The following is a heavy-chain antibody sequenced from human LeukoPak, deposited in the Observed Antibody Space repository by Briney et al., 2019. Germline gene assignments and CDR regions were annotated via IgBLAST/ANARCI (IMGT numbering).Heavy chain of an antibody. CDR1: GFTFSSYG. D-gene: IGHD3-9*01. V-gene: IGHV3-30*18. Sequence: GGSLRLSCAASGFTFSSYGMHWVRQAPGKGLEWVAVISYDGSNKYYADSVKGRFTISRDSSKNTLYLQMNSLRAEDTAVYYCAKDQYRYFDWLSHFDYWGQGTLVTVSS. CDR2: ISYDGSNK. CDR3: AKDQYRYFDWLSHFDY. J-gene: IGHJ4*02.